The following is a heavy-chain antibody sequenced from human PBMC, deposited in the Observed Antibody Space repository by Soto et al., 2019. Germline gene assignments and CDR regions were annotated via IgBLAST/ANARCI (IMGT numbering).Heavy chain of an antibody. D-gene: IGHD3-10*01. CDR2: IVPVFGPA. CDR1: GGNFDNYA. CDR3: ARRGYYYGSGSLGDYYAMDV. Sequence: VHLVQSGAEMKRPGSSVKVSCKASGGNFDNYAVSWVRQAPGHGLEWIGGIVPVFGPADYAQKFQDRVTITADKSTNTAYMQLSSLRSEDTAVYYCARRGYYYGSGSLGDYYAMDVWGQGTTVTVSS. J-gene: IGHJ6*02. V-gene: IGHV1-69*06.